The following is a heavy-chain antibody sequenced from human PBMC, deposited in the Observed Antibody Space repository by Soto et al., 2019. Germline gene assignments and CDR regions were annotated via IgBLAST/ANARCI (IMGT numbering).Heavy chain of an antibody. D-gene: IGHD6-19*01. J-gene: IGHJ4*02. CDR1: GGSISSSSYY. CDR3: ARGLITGSHYSGGWYYFDS. Sequence: SETLSLTCTVSGGSISSSSYYWGWIRQPPGKGLQWIGQINHSGSASYNPSLKSRVTISVHMSNSQFSLELSSVTAADTAVYYCARGLITGSHYSGGWYYFDSWGQGTQVTVSS. V-gene: IGHV4-39*07. CDR2: INHSGSA.